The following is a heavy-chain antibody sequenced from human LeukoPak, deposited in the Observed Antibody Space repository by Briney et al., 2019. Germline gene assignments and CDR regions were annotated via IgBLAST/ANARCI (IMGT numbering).Heavy chain of an antibody. CDR3: AREVVSTPSYFDS. CDR1: GFTVSSSY. Sequence: GGSLRLSCAASGFTVSSSYMYWVRQAPGKGLEWASFFYRGDSTYYAESVRGRFTISRDNSKNTLYLLMNSLIPEDTAVYYCAREVVSTPSYFDSWGQGTLVTVSS. D-gene: IGHD2-15*01. CDR2: FYRGDST. V-gene: IGHV3-53*01. J-gene: IGHJ4*02.